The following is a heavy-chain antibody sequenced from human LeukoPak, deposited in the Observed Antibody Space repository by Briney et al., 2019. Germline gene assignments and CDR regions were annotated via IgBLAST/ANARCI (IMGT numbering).Heavy chain of an antibody. Sequence: PGGSLRLSCAASGFTFSSYAMSWIRQPPGKGLEWIGEINHSGSTNYNPSLKSRVTISVDTSKNQFSLKLSSVTAADTAVYYCARGSPYPHEYSSSSDYYYYGMDVWGQGTTVTVSS. CDR1: GFTFSSYA. CDR2: INHSGST. J-gene: IGHJ6*02. CDR3: ARGSPYPHEYSSSSDYYYYGMDV. D-gene: IGHD6-6*01. V-gene: IGHV4-34*01.